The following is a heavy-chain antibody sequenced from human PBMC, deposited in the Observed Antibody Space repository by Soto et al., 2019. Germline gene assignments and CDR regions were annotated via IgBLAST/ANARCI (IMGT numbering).Heavy chain of an antibody. D-gene: IGHD3-22*01. Sequence: SVKVSCKASGGTFSSYAISWVRQAPGQGLEWMGGIIPIFGTANYAQKFQGRVTITADESTSTAYMELSSLRSEDTVVYYCARGIWDSSGYYNNWFDPWRQGTLVTVSS. V-gene: IGHV1-69*13. CDR2: IIPIFGTA. J-gene: IGHJ5*02. CDR1: GGTFSSYA. CDR3: ARGIWDSSGYYNNWFDP.